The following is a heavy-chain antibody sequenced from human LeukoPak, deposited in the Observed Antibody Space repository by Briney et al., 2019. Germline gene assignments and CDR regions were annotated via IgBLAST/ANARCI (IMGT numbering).Heavy chain of an antibody. CDR3: ARDAEDSSGYYSDY. Sequence: SETLSLTCAVYGGSLSGYYWSWIRQPPGKGLEWIGEINHSGSTNYNPSLKSRVTISVDTSKNQFSLKLSSVTAADTAVYYCARDAEDSSGYYSDYWGQGTLVTVSS. J-gene: IGHJ4*02. D-gene: IGHD3-22*01. CDR1: GGSLSGYY. CDR2: INHSGST. V-gene: IGHV4-34*01.